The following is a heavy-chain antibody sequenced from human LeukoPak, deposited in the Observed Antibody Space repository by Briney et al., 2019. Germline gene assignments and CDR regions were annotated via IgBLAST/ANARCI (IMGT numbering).Heavy chain of an antibody. V-gene: IGHV4-59*01. Sequence: SETLSLTCTVSGGSISSYYWSWIRQPPGKGLEWIGYIYDSGNTKYNPSLNSRVTISVDTSKNQFSLNLSSVNAADTAVYYCARAAWGRLAMDVWGQGTTVTVSS. CDR2: IYDSGNT. CDR1: GGSISSYY. D-gene: IGHD3-16*01. J-gene: IGHJ6*02. CDR3: ARAAWGRLAMDV.